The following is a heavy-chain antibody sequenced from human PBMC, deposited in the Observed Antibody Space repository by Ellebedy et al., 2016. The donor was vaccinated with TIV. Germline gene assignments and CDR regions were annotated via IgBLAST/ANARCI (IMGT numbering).Heavy chain of an antibody. V-gene: IGHV4-30-4*01. CDR3: ARETDFWSDSSYFDY. D-gene: IGHD3-3*01. Sequence: LRLSXSVSGGSINSGDYYWSWIRQPPGKGLEWLDYIYYSGTTYYNTSLKSRITISVDTSKNQFSLRLSSVTAADTAVYFCARETDFWSDSSYFDYWGQGILVTISS. CDR1: GGSINSGDYY. CDR2: IYYSGTT. J-gene: IGHJ4*02.